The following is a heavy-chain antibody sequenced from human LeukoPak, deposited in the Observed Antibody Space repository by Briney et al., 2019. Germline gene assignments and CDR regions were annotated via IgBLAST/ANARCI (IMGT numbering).Heavy chain of an antibody. CDR1: GYTFTGYY. V-gene: IGHV1-2*02. CDR3: ARRVSGSYYDRLGVFDY. Sequence: GASVKVSCKASGYTFTGYYMHWVRQAPGQGLEWMGWINPNSGGTNYAQKFQGRVTMTRDTSISTAYMELSRLRSDDTAVYYCARRVSGSYYDRLGVFDYWGQGTLVTVSS. J-gene: IGHJ4*02. D-gene: IGHD1-26*01. CDR2: INPNSGGT.